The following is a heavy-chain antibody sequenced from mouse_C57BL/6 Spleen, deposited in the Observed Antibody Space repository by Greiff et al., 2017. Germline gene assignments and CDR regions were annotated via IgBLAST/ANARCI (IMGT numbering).Heavy chain of an antibody. V-gene: IGHV2-2*01. D-gene: IGHD1-1*01. CDR1: GFSLTSYG. CDR2: IWSGGST. Sequence: VQLQQSGPGLVQPSQSLSITCTVSGFSLTSYGVHWVRQSPGKGLEWLGVIWSGGSTDYNAAFISRLSISKDNSKSQVFFKMNSLQADDTAIYYCARFITTVVATRNAMDYWGQGTSGTVSS. J-gene: IGHJ4*01. CDR3: ARFITTVVATRNAMDY.